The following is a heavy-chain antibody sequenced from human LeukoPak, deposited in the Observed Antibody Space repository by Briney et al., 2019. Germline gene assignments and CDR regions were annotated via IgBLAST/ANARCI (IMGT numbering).Heavy chain of an antibody. V-gene: IGHV4-59*11. CDR1: GASISSHY. D-gene: IGHD2-15*01. J-gene: IGHJ5*02. CDR3: ASRAHCSGGSCYGNWFDP. CDR2: ISYSGIT. Sequence: SETLSLTCTVSGASISSHYWSWIRQSPGKGLEWIGYISYSGITNYNPSLKSRVTISVDTSKNHFSLRLSSVTAADTAVYYCASRAHCSGGSCYGNWFDPWGQGTLVTVSS.